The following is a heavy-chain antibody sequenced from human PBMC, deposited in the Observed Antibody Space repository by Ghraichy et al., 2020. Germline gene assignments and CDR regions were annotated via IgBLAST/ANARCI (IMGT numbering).Heavy chain of an antibody. J-gene: IGHJ4*02. V-gene: IGHV1-18*01. Sequence: ASVKVSCKASGYTFSTYGISWVRQAPGQGPEWVGWISAYNGNTNYAQKFQGRVTMTTDTSTSTAYMELRSLRSDDTAVFYCARDVAIRTTPPLSFFDYWGQGTLVTVSS. CDR2: ISAYNGNT. CDR1: GYTFSTYG. CDR3: ARDVAIRTTPPLSFFDY. D-gene: IGHD2-21*01.